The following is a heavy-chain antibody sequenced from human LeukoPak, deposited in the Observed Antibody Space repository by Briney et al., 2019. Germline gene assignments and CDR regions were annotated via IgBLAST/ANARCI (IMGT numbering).Heavy chain of an antibody. D-gene: IGHD3-3*01. CDR3: ARSGYNYFDY. Sequence: SVKVSCKASGYSFINNWMHWVRQAPGQGLEWMGGIIPIFGTANYAQKFQGRVTVTADKSTSTAYMELSSLRSEDTAVYYCARSGYNYFDYWGQGTLVTVSS. CDR1: GYSFINNW. J-gene: IGHJ4*02. CDR2: IIPIFGTA. V-gene: IGHV1-69*06.